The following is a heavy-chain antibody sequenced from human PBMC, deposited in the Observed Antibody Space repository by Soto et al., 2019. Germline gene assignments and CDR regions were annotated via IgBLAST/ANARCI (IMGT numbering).Heavy chain of an antibody. V-gene: IGHV3-23*01. J-gene: IGHJ4*02. CDR1: GFTVSNYA. CDR2: ISGRGDNT. D-gene: IGHD2-21*02. Sequence: EVQVLESGGGLVQPGGSLRLSCAASGFTVSNYAMSWVRQAPGKGLEWVSTISGRGDNTDYVDSVKGRFTISRDNSKNTLYLQMNSLRAEDTAVYYCAKDPLTVTPYFDYWGQGTLVTVAS. CDR3: AKDPLTVTPYFDY.